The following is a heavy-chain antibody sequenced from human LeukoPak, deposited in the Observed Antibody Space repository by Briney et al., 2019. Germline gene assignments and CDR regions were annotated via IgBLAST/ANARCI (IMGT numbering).Heavy chain of an antibody. V-gene: IGHV4-34*01. Sequence: SETLSLTCAVYGGSFSGYYWSWIRQPPGKGLEWIGEINHSGSTNYNPSLKSRVTISVDTSKNQFSLKLSSVTAADTAVYYCARHFQRFMVDYWGQGTLVTVSS. J-gene: IGHJ4*02. D-gene: IGHD3-3*01. CDR2: INHSGST. CDR3: ARHFQRFMVDY. CDR1: GGSFSGYY.